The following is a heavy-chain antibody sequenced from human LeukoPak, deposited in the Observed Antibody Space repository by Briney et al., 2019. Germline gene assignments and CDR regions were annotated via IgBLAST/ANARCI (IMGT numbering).Heavy chain of an antibody. CDR2: ISSSSSYI. V-gene: IGHV3-21*01. J-gene: IGHJ4*02. D-gene: IGHD3-10*01. CDR3: ARVITMVRGVIHASLDY. Sequence: GGSLRLSCAASGFTFSSYSMIWVRQAPGKGLEWVSSISSSSSYIYYADSVKGRFTISRDNAKNSLYLQMNSLRAGDTAVYYCARVITMVRGVIHASLDYWGQGTLVAVSS. CDR1: GFTFSSYS.